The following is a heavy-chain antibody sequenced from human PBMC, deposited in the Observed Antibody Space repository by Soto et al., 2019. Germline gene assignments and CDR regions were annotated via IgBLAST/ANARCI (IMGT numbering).Heavy chain of an antibody. CDR3: ACREVTFYNRFDS. V-gene: IGHV1-3*01. Sequence: AASVKVSCKASGYTFTSYAMHWLRQAPGQRLEWMGWINAGNGNTKYSQKFQGRVTITGDTSENTAYMELSSVSAEDTVVYYCACREVTFYNRFDSWGQGTLVTVSS. D-gene: IGHD3-3*02. CDR2: INAGNGNT. CDR1: GYTFTSYA. J-gene: IGHJ5*01.